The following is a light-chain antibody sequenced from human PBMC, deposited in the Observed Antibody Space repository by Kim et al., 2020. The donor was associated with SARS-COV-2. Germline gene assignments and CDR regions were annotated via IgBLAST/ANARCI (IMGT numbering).Light chain of an antibody. CDR2: GNS. CDR1: SSNIGAGYD. J-gene: IGLJ1*01. CDR3: QSYDSSLSGSYV. Sequence: VTFSCTGGSSNIGAGYDVHWYQQLPGTAPNLLIYGNSNRPSGVPDRFSGSKSGTSASLAITGLQAEDEADYYCQSYDSSLSGSYVFGTGTKVTVL. V-gene: IGLV1-40*01.